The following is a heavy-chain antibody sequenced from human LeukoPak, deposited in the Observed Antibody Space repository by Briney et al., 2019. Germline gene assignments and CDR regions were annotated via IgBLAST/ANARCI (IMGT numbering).Heavy chain of an antibody. V-gene: IGHV3-23*01. CDR3: AKDLPIGSGTYTFDC. Sequence: QSGGSLRLSCAASGFTFSDYIINWVRQAPGKGLEWVSAISGSGGNTYSADSVKGRFTISRNNSNNTLYLLMNSLRAEDTAVYYCAKDLPIGSGTYTFDCWGQGTLVTVSS. CDR1: GFTFSDYI. D-gene: IGHD3-10*01. J-gene: IGHJ4*02. CDR2: ISGSGGNT.